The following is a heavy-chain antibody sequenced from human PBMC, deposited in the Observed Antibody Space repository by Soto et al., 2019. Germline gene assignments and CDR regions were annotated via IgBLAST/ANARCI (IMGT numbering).Heavy chain of an antibody. V-gene: IGHV1-69*06. CDR2: IIPIFGTA. CDR1: GGTFSSYA. Sequence: ASVKVSCKASGGTFSSYAISWVRQAPGQGLEWMGGIIPIFGTANYAQKFQGRVTITADKSTSTAYMELSSLRSEDTAVYYCARESGCSGGSCYSEYYYYGMDVWGQGTTVTVSS. D-gene: IGHD2-15*01. CDR3: ARESGCSGGSCYSEYYYYGMDV. J-gene: IGHJ6*02.